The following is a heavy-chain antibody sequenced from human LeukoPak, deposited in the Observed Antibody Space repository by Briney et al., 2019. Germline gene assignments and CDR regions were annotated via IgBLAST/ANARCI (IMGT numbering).Heavy chain of an antibody. CDR3: ARGTHAGYSSSWYFDY. D-gene: IGHD6-13*01. CDR2: ISSSSSYI. V-gene: IGHV3-21*01. J-gene: IGHJ4*02. Sequence: PGGSLRLSCAASGFTFSSYSMNWVRQAPGEGLEWVSSISSSSSYIYYADSVKGRFTISRDNAKNSLYLQMNSLRAEDTAVYYCARGTHAGYSSSWYFDYWGQGTLVTVSS. CDR1: GFTFSSYS.